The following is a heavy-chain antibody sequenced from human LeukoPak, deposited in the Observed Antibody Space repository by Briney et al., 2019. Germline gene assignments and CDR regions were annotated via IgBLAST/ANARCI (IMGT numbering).Heavy chain of an antibody. CDR3: AKDIGPLTYHYDTSGYSGAFDY. V-gene: IGHV3-9*01. D-gene: IGHD3-22*01. CDR2: ISWNSDII. Sequence: GGSLRLSCAASGFTFSSYWMSWVRQAPGKGLEWVSSISWNSDIISYADSVKGRFTISRDNAKNSLYLQMNSLKTEDTALYYCAKDIGPLTYHYDTSGYSGAFDYWGQGTLVTVSS. J-gene: IGHJ4*02. CDR1: GFTFSSYW.